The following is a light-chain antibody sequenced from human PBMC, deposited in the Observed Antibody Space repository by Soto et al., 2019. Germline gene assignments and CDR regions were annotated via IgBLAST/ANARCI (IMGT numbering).Light chain of an antibody. J-gene: IGKJ4*01. V-gene: IGKV1-5*01. CDR1: QRISTW. Sequence: DIQMTQSPSTLSASVGDRVTITCRASQRISTWLAWYQQKPGKVPKLLIYDASTLESGVPSRFSGSGSGTEFTLTISSLQPDDFATYYCQQYDGNFGGGTRVEIK. CDR3: QQYDGN. CDR2: DAS.